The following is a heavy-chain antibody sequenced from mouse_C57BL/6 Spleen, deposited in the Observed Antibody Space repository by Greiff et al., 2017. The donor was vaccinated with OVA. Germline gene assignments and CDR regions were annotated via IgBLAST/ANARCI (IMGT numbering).Heavy chain of an antibody. Sequence: VQLQQSGAELASPGASVTLSCKASGYTFTDHIMNWVKKRPGQGLEWIGRIYPVSGETNYNQKFMGKATFSVDRSSRTVYLVLNSLTSEGPAVYYCAITTVVATDWYFDVWGTGTTVTVSS. D-gene: IGHD1-1*01. J-gene: IGHJ1*03. CDR1: GYTFTDHI. CDR2: IYPVSGET. V-gene: IGHV1-11*01. CDR3: AITTVVATDWYFDV.